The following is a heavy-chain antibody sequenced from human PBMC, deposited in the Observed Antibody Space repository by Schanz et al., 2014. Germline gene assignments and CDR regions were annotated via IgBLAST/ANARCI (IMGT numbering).Heavy chain of an antibody. D-gene: IGHD5-12*01. CDR1: GDTFRSST. CDR2: IIPITGIT. CDR3: ARTGYDPSLTH. Sequence: QVQLVQSGAEVKKPGSSVKVSCKASGDTFRSSTINWVRHAPGQGLEWMGRIIPITGITNYAQKFQGRVTFTADKSPSTAFLEVNSLRSEDTAVYYCARTGYDPSLTHWGQGTLVTVSS. J-gene: IGHJ4*02. V-gene: IGHV1-69*02.